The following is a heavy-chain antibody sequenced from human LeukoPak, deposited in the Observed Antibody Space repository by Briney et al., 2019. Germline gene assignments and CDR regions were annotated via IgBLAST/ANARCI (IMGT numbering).Heavy chain of an antibody. CDR1: RLTFSSYW. Sequence: PGGSLRLSCAASRLTFSSYWMSWVRQAPGKGLEWVANIKQDGSEKYYVDSVKGRFTISRDNAKNSLYLQMNSLRAEDTAVYYCARSIAAASSSYYFDYWGQGTLVTVSS. J-gene: IGHJ4*02. V-gene: IGHV3-7*01. CDR2: IKQDGSEK. CDR3: ARSIAAASSSYYFDY. D-gene: IGHD6-13*01.